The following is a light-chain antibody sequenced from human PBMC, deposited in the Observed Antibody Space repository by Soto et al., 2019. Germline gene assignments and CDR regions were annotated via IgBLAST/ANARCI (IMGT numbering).Light chain of an antibody. J-gene: IGKJ4*01. CDR3: QQYNNWPPLT. Sequence: EIVMTQSPASLSVSPGDSATLSCRASQNVRSDVAWYQHKPGQAPRRLIYGASTRAIGIPARFSGSGSWTEFTLTITSLQSEDFAVYFCQQYNNWPPLTFGGGTKVEIK. V-gene: IGKV3-15*01. CDR2: GAS. CDR1: QNVRSD.